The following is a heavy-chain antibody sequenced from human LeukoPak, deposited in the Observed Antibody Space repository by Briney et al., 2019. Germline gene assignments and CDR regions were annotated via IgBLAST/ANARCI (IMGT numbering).Heavy chain of an antibody. CDR1: GFTFSSYS. V-gene: IGHV3-23*01. J-gene: IGHJ4*02. Sequence: PGGSLRLSCAASGFTFSSYSMNWVRQAPGKGLECVSTISGSGDSTYYTDSVKGRFTISRDSSKNTLYLQMNSLRVEDTAVYYCAKGREAYSGSYTPFGSWGQGILVTVSS. CDR3: AKGREAYSGSYTPFGS. D-gene: IGHD1-26*01. CDR2: ISGSGDST.